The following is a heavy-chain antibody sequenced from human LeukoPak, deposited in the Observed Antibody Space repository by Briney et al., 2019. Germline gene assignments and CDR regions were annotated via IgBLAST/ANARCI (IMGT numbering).Heavy chain of an antibody. CDR2: ISYDGSNK. V-gene: IGHV3-30*04. CDR1: GFTFSSYA. J-gene: IGHJ3*02. Sequence: PGGSLRLSCAASGFTFSSYAMHWVRQAPGKGLEWVAVISYDGSNKYYADSVKGRFTISRDNSKNTLYLQMNSLRAEDTAVYYCARDEFIWGRGTMVTVSS. CDR3: ARDEFI.